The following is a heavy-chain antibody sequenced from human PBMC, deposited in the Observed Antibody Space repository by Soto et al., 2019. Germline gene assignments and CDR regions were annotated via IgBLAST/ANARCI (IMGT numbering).Heavy chain of an antibody. CDR1: GRPISNSY. D-gene: IGHD3-10*01. CDR2: IYSSWGT. CDR3: ARHYPPSLYDSGPWDV. Sequence: SDPLSLASRDSGRPISNSYWSSMRLLPGKGLEWIGYIYSSWGTNYNPSLESRVTISVDTSKNQFSLKLTSLIAADTAIYYCARHYPPSLYDSGPWDVWGQGTTVS. V-gene: IGHV4-59*08. J-gene: IGHJ6*02.